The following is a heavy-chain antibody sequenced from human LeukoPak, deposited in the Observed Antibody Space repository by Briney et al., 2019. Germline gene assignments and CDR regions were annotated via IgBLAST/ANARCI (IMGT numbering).Heavy chain of an antibody. CDR1: GGSISSYY. D-gene: IGHD5-18*01. V-gene: IGHV4-59*01. CDR2: IYYSGST. CDR3: ARVTIGGRYSYVSGAFDI. J-gene: IGHJ3*02. Sequence: SETLSLTCTVSGGSISSYYWSWLRQPPGKGLEWFGYIYYSGSTNYNPSLKSRVTISVDTSKNQFSLKLSSVTAADTAVYYCARVTIGGRYSYVSGAFDIWGQGTMVTVSS.